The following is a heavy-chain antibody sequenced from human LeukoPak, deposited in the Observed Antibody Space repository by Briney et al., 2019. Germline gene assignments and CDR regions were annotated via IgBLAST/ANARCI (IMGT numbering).Heavy chain of an antibody. V-gene: IGHV5-51*01. D-gene: IGHD3-22*01. J-gene: IGHJ4*02. CDR2: IYPGDSDT. Sequence: GEALKISCKGSGYSLTSYWIGWVRQMPGKGLEWMGIIYPGDSDTRYSPSFQGQVTISADKSISTACLQWSSLKASDTAMYYCARHANYYDSSGYLVGGFDYWGQGTLVTVSS. CDR3: ARHANYYDSSGYLVGGFDY. CDR1: GYSLTSYW.